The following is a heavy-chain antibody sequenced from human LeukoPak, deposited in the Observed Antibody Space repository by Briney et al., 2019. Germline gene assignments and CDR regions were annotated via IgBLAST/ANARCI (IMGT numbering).Heavy chain of an antibody. CDR1: GYTFTSYD. V-gene: IGHV1-8*01. J-gene: IGHJ5*02. Sequence: ASVKVSCKASGYTFTSYDINWVRQATGQGLEWMGWMNPNSGNTGYAQKFQGRVTMTRNTSISTAYMELSSLRSEDTAVYYCARGIWRSSWLTESWFDPWGQGTLVTVSS. CDR2: MNPNSGNT. D-gene: IGHD6-13*01. CDR3: ARGIWRSSWLTESWFDP.